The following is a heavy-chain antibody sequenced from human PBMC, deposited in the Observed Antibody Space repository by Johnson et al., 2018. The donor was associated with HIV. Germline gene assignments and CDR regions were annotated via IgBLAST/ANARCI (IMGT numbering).Heavy chain of an antibody. CDR3: AKDTTFSSSHAFDI. CDR1: GFTVSSNY. J-gene: IGHJ3*02. Sequence: VQLVESGGRLIQPGESLRLSCAASGFTVSSNYMSWVRQAPGKGLEWVSVIYSGGSTYYADSVKGRFTISRDNSKNTLYLQMNSLRAEDTALYYCAKDTTFSSSHAFDIWGQGTMVTVSS. V-gene: IGHV3-53*01. D-gene: IGHD6-6*01. CDR2: IYSGGST.